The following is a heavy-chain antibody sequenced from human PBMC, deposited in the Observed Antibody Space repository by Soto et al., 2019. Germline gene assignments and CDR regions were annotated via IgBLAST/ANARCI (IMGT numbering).Heavy chain of an antibody. CDR1: GFSVSSNY. CDR3: ARHRHPRGTVGATTPLDP. J-gene: IGHJ5*02. Sequence: GGSLRLCCAISGFSVSSNYLSWVRQAPGKGLEWVSVHYSGGSTYYADSVQGRFTISRDKSNNTLYLQMRRVRAEDTAVYFCARHRHPRGTVGATTPLDPWGQGTQVTVSS. D-gene: IGHD1-26*01. CDR2: HYSGGST. V-gene: IGHV3-53*01.